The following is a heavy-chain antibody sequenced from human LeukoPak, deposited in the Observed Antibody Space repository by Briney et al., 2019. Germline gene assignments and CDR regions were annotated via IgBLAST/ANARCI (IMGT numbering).Heavy chain of an antibody. CDR2: IYRDGST. CDR3: ARDSYSSKMFDY. J-gene: IGHJ4*02. D-gene: IGHD6-19*01. Sequence: GGSLRLSCAASGFTVSSNYVGWVRQAPGKGLEWVSVIYRDGSTYYADSVKGRFTISRDNSKNTLYLQMNSLRAEDTAVYYCARDSYSSKMFDYWGQGTLVTVSS. CDR1: GFTVSSNY. V-gene: IGHV3-66*01.